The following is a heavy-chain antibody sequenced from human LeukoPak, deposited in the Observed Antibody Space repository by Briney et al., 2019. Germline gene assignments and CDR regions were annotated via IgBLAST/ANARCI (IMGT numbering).Heavy chain of an antibody. Sequence: PGGSLRLSCAASGFTFSSYAMHWVRQAPGKGLEYVSAISSNGGSTYYANSVKGRFTISRDNSKNTLYLQMGSLRAEDMAVYYCARAWGPFAYYYYYYMDVWGKGTTVTISS. J-gene: IGHJ6*03. V-gene: IGHV3-64*01. CDR1: GFTFSSYA. D-gene: IGHD3-16*01. CDR3: ARAWGPFAYYYYYYMDV. CDR2: ISSNGGST.